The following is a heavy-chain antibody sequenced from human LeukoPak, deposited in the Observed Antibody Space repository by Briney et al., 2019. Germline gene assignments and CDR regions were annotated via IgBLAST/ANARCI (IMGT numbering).Heavy chain of an antibody. CDR2: ISGSGEST. D-gene: IGHD7-27*01. CDR1: GFTFSNYA. J-gene: IGHJ4*02. Sequence: GGSLRLSCAASGFTFSNYAITWIRQAPGKGLEWVSEISGSGESTYYGDSVKVRFTISRDNSKNTLYLQMNSLRAGDTAVYYCAREHWDFDYWGQGTLVTVSS. CDR3: AREHWDFDY. V-gene: IGHV3-23*01.